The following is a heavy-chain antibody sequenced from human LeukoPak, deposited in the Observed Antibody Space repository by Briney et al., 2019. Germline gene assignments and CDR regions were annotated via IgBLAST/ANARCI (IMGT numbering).Heavy chain of an antibody. CDR2: ISYDGSNK. CDR1: GFTFSSYA. J-gene: IGHJ6*02. CDR3: AGSYQLLHYYYYGMDV. V-gene: IGHV3-30-3*01. Sequence: GGSLRLSCAASGFTFSSYAMHWVRQAPGKGLEWVAVISYDGSNKYYADSVKGRFTISRDNSKNTLYLQVNSLRAEDTAVYYCAGSYQLLHYYYYGMDVWGQGTTVTVSS. D-gene: IGHD2-2*01.